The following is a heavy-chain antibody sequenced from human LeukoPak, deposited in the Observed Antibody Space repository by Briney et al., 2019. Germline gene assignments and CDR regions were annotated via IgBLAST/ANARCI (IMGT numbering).Heavy chain of an antibody. CDR2: INPNSGGT. D-gene: IGHD3-10*01. J-gene: IGHJ6*04. CDR1: GYTFTGYY. CDR3: ARGGTMVRGVKGYYHGMDV. Sequence: GASVKVSCKASGYTFTGYYMHWVRQAPGQGLEWMGWINPNSGGTNYAQKFQGWVTMTRDTSISTAYMELSRLRSDDTAVYYCARGGTMVRGVKGYYHGMDVWGKGTTVTVSS. V-gene: IGHV1-2*04.